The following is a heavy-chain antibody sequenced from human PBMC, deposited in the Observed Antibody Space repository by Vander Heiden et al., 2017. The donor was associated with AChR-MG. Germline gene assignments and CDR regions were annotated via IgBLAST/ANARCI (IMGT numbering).Heavy chain of an antibody. CDR1: GGSISRSSYH. J-gene: IGHJ4*02. CDR3: ARMTRVGGIGEGFDY. Sequence: QLQLQESGPGLVKPSETLSLTCTVSGGSISRSSYHWGWIRQPPGKGLEWIGSFHYSGSTHYSPSLKSRVAISVDTSKNQLSLKLSSVTAADTAVYYCARMTRVGGIGEGFDYWVQGTLVTVSS. V-gene: IGHV4-39*01. CDR2: FHYSGST. D-gene: IGHD6-19*01.